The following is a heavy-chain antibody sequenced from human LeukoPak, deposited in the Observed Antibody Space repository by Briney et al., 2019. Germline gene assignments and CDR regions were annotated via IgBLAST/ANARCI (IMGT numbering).Heavy chain of an antibody. Sequence: SQTLSLTCAISGDIVSSNNAGWNWIRQSPSRGLEWLGRTYYRSKWYSDYAVSVKSRITIKPGTSKNQFSLQVNSVNFEDTAVYYCAREGIVAKSEVWFDPWGQGTLVTVSS. J-gene: IGHJ5*02. D-gene: IGHD5-12*01. V-gene: IGHV6-1*01. CDR1: GDIVSSNNAG. CDR3: AREGIVAKSEVWFDP. CDR2: TYYRSKWYS.